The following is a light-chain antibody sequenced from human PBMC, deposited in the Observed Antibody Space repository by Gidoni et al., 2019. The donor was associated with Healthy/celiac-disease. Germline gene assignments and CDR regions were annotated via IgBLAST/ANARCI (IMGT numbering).Light chain of an antibody. CDR1: SSDVGGYNF. V-gene: IGLV2-14*01. CDR2: EVS. J-gene: IGLJ3*02. Sequence: QSALTQPASVSGSPGQSIPLSCTGPSSDVGGYNFVSWYQQHPCKAPKLMIYEVSNRPSGVSNRFSGSKSGNTASLTISGLQAEDEADYYCSSYTSSTLENWVFGGGTKLTVL. CDR3: SSYTSSTLENWV.